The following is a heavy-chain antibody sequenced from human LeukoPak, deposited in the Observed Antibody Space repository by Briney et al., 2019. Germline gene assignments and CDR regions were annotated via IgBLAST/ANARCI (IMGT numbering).Heavy chain of an antibody. CDR2: ISYDGSNK. J-gene: IGHJ6*02. D-gene: IGHD3-10*01. Sequence: GRSLRLSCAASGFTFSSYAMHWVRQAPGKGLEWVAVISYDGSNKYYADSVKGRFTISRDNSKNTLYLQMNSLRAEDTAVYYCARDRGPGSYNYYGMDVWGQGTTVTVSS. CDR3: ARDRGPGSYNYYGMDV. V-gene: IGHV3-30*04. CDR1: GFTFSSYA.